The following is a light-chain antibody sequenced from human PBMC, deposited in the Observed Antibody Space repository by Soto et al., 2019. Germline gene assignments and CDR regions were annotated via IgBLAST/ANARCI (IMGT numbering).Light chain of an antibody. CDR2: DAS. CDR3: QQYNSYEIT. V-gene: IGKV1-5*01. Sequence: DIQMTQSPSTLSASVGDRVTITCRASQTISTWLAWYHQKPGKAPKLLIYDASSLESGVPSRFSASGSGTEFTLTISSLQPDDFATYYCQQYNSYEITFGQGTRLEIK. J-gene: IGKJ5*01. CDR1: QTISTW.